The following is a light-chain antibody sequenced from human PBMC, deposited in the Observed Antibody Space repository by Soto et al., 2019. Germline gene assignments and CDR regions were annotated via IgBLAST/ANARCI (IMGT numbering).Light chain of an antibody. CDR3: VLYMGDGIWM. V-gene: IGLV8-61*01. CDR1: SGSVSTTYY. CDR2: STN. Sequence: QAVVPQEPTVSVSPGGTVTLTCGLSSGSVSTTYYPTWYQQTPGQAPRTLIYSTNTRSSGVPDRFSGSILGNKAALTITGAQADDESDYYCVLYMGDGIWMFGGGTQLTVL. J-gene: IGLJ7*01.